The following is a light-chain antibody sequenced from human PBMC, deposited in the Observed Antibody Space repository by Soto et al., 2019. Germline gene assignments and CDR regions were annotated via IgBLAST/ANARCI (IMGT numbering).Light chain of an antibody. Sequence: EIVLTQSPGTLSLSPGERATLSCRSSQSVSVNSLAWYQQKGGQAPRLIIYAASTRATGVPDRFSGTGSGTDCALTISRLETDDSAVYYCQQYGGSPFTLGPGTKVDIK. J-gene: IGKJ3*01. CDR3: QQYGGSPFT. CDR1: QSVSVNS. V-gene: IGKV3-20*01. CDR2: AAS.